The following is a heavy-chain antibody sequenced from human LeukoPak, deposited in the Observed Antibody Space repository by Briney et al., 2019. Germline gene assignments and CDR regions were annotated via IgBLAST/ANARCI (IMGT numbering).Heavy chain of an antibody. CDR2: ISSSSSTI. D-gene: IGHD3-22*01. CDR3: ARSSGHAFPDY. J-gene: IGHJ4*02. V-gene: IGHV3-48*02. Sequence: GGSLRLSCAASGFIFHTYNMKWARQAPGKGLEWVSYISSSSSTIYYADSVKGRFTISRDNAKNSLYLQMDSLTDEDTAVYYCARSSGHAFPDYWGQGTLVTVSS. CDR1: GFIFHTYN.